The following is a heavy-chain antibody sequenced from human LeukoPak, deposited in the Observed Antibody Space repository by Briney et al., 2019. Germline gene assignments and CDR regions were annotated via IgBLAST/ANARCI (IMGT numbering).Heavy chain of an antibody. Sequence: PSETLSLTCGVSDSSITNDYYWGWIRQPPGKGLEWIGSISYGGSTHYNASLKSRVTISLAMSKSQFSLHLSSVTAADTAVYYCTRQVDLPSALGYSDSWGQGILVTVS. CDR3: TRQVDLPSALGYSDS. CDR2: ISYGGST. J-gene: IGHJ4*02. V-gene: IGHV4-38-2*01. D-gene: IGHD2-15*01. CDR1: DSSITNDYY.